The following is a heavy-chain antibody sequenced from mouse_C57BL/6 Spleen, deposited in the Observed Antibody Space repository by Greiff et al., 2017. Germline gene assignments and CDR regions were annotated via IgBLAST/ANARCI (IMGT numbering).Heavy chain of an antibody. CDR3: ARGYATLYYFDY. D-gene: IGHD1-2*01. CDR2: FDPNSGGT. V-gene: IGHV1-72*01. Sequence: QVQLQQSGAELVKPGASVKLSCKASGYTFTSYRMHWVKQRPGRGFEWIGRFDPNSGGTKYNEKFKGKATLTVDNPSSTAYMQLSSLTSEDSAVYYCARGYATLYYFDYWGQGTTLTVSS. CDR1: GYTFTSYR. J-gene: IGHJ2*01.